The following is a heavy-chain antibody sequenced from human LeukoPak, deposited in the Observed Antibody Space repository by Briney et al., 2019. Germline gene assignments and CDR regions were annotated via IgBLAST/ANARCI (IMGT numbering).Heavy chain of an antibody. CDR1: GFTFSSYS. CDR3: ARDGSGSCYDY. V-gene: IGHV3-21*01. Sequence: GGSLRLSCAASGFTFSSYSMNWVRQAPGKGLEWVSSISSSSSYICYADSVKGRFTISRDNAKNSLYLQMNSLRAEDTAVYYCARDGSGSCYDYWGQGTLVTVSS. J-gene: IGHJ4*02. CDR2: ISSSSSYI. D-gene: IGHD2-15*01.